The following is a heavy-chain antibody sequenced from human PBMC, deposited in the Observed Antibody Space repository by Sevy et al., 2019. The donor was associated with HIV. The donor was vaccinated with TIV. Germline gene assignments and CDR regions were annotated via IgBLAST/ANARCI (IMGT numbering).Heavy chain of an antibody. CDR1: GFAFGSYG. J-gene: IGHJ6*02. CDR2: ISYDGTHK. D-gene: IGHD6-6*01. CDR3: ARGKEGSSSSLLNGMDV. Sequence: GGSLRLSCAASGFAFGSYGMHWVRRAPGKGLEWVAIISYDGTHKYYADSVKGRFTFSRDNSKKTLYVLLNSLRVEDTALYYCARGKEGSSSSLLNGMDVWGQGTTVTVSS. V-gene: IGHV3-33*01.